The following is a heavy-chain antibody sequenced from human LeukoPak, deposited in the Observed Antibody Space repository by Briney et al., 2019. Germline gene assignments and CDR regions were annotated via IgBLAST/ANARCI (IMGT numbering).Heavy chain of an antibody. V-gene: IGHV3-53*01. D-gene: IGHD5-18*01. CDR3: ARSGYSYGYADY. CDR1: GFTVSGNY. J-gene: IGHJ4*02. Sequence: GGSLRLSCAASGFTVSGNYMSWIRHAPGKGLEWVSVIYSGGSTYYADSVKGRFTISRDNSKNTLYLQMNSLRAEDTAVYYCARSGYSYGYADYWGQGTLVTVSS. CDR2: IYSGGST.